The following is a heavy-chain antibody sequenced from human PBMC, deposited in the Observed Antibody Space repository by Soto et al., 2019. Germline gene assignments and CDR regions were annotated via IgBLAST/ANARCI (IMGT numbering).Heavy chain of an antibody. Sequence: ASVKVSCKASGYTFTSYAMHWVRQAPGQRLEWMGWINAGNGNTKYSQKFQGRVTITRDTSASTAYMELSSLRSEDTAVYYCAIDGIAGMGYFDYWGQGTXVTVSS. CDR1: GYTFTSYA. V-gene: IGHV1-3*01. J-gene: IGHJ4*02. CDR3: AIDGIAGMGYFDY. CDR2: INAGNGNT. D-gene: IGHD6-13*01.